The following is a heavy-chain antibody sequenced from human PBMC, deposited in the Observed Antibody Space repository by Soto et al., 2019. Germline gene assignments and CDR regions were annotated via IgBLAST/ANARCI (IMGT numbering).Heavy chain of an antibody. CDR1: GFTFSSYA. CDR3: AKDRSSTTNDAFDI. J-gene: IGHJ3*02. V-gene: IGHV3-23*01. Sequence: GGSLRLSCAASGFTFSSYAMSWVRQAPGKGLEWVSAIRSSGDNTYYADSVKGRFTISRDNSKNTLHLQMNSLRAEDTVVYYCAKDRSSTTNDAFDIWGQGTMVTVSS. D-gene: IGHD6-6*01. CDR2: IRSSGDNT.